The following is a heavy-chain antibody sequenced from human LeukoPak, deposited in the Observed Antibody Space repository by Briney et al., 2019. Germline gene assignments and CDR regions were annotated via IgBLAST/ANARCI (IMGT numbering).Heavy chain of an antibody. CDR1: GFTFSSYG. V-gene: IGHV3-48*02. J-gene: IGHJ6*02. D-gene: IGHD3-3*01. Sequence: PGGSLRLSCAASGFTFSSYGMNWVRQAPGKRLEWVSYISSYSDSVYYADSVKGRFTISRDNAENSLYLQMNSLRDEDTAVYYCAKEIRPQRDDFWHTTYYFYGMDVWGQGTTVTVSS. CDR2: ISSYSDSV. CDR3: AKEIRPQRDDFWHTTYYFYGMDV.